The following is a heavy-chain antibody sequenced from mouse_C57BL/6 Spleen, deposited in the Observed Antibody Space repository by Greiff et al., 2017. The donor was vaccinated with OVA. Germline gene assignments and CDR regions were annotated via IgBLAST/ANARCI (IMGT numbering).Heavy chain of an antibody. J-gene: IGHJ2*01. V-gene: IGHV1-50*01. CDR1: GYTFTSYW. CDR2: IDPSDSYT. CDR3: ARGGDQPYFDY. Sequence: QVQLQQPGAELVKPGASVKLSCKASGYTFTSYWMQWVKQRPGQGLEWIGEIDPSDSYTNYNQKFKGKATLTVDTSSSTAYMQLSSLTSEDAAVYYCARGGDQPYFDYWGQGTTLTVSS.